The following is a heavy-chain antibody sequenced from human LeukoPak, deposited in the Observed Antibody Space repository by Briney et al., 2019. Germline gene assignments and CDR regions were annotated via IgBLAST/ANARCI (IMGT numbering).Heavy chain of an antibody. V-gene: IGHV1-69*05. CDR3: ARSHYYGSGSYSWFDP. J-gene: IGHJ5*02. D-gene: IGHD3-10*01. Sequence: SVKVSCKASGGTFSSYAISWVRQAPGQGLEWMGGIIPIFGTVNYAQKFQGRVTITTDESTSTAYMELSSLRSEDTAVYYCARSHYYGSGSYSWFDPWGQGTLVTVSS. CDR1: GGTFSSYA. CDR2: IIPIFGTV.